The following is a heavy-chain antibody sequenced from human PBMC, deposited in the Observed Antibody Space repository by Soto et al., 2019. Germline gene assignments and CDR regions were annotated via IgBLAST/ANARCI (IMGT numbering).Heavy chain of an antibody. Sequence: QVQLVQSGAEVKKPGSSVKVSCKASGGTFSSYAISWVRQAPGQGLEWMGGIIPIFGTANYAQKFQGRVTITADKSTSTAYMELSSLRSEDTAVYYCAREVMATNPHYYGMDVWGQGTTVTVSS. CDR1: GGTFSSYA. V-gene: IGHV1-69*06. J-gene: IGHJ6*02. CDR2: IIPIFGTA. D-gene: IGHD2-21*01. CDR3: AREVMATNPHYYGMDV.